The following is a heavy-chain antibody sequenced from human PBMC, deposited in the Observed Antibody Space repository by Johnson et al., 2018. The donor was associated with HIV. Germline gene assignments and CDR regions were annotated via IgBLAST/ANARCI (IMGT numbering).Heavy chain of an antibody. Sequence: VQLVESGGGVVQPGRSLRLSCAASGFTFSSYAMHCVRQAPGKGLEWVAVISYDGSNKYYADSVKGRFTISRDNSKNTLYLQMDSLRAEDTAVYYCARMGLTGAFDIWGQGTMVTVSS. CDR2: ISYDGSNK. V-gene: IGHV3-30-3*01. J-gene: IGHJ3*02. D-gene: IGHD3-9*01. CDR1: GFTFSSYA. CDR3: ARMGLTGAFDI.